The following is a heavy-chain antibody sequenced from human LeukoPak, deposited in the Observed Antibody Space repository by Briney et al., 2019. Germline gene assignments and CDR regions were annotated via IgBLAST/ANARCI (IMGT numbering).Heavy chain of an antibody. J-gene: IGHJ4*02. CDR1: GGTFSTYA. Sequence: ASVKVSCKASGGTFSTYAISWVRQAPGQGLEWMGRIIPILGIANYAQKFQGRVTITADKSTSTAYMELSSLRSEDTAVYYCARAPTGDPLLDYWGQGTLVTVSS. CDR3: ARAPTGDPLLDY. V-gene: IGHV1-69*04. CDR2: IIPILGIA.